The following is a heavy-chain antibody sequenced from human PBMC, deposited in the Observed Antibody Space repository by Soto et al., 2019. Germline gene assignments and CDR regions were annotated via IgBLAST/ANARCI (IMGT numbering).Heavy chain of an antibody. D-gene: IGHD3-10*01. J-gene: IGHJ3*02. CDR2: ISSSSSYI. CDR3: ARGGRVRGVIGLNAFDI. V-gene: IGHV3-21*01. CDR1: GFTFSSYS. Sequence: GGSLRLSCAASGFTFSSYSMNWVRQAPGKGLEWVSSISSSSSYIYYADSVKGRFTISRDKAKNSLYLQMNSLRAEDTAVYYCARGGRVRGVIGLNAFDIWGQGTMVTVSS.